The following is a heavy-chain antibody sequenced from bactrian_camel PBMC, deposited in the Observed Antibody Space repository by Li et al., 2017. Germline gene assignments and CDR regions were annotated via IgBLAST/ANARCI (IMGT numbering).Heavy chain of an antibody. CDR3: AADEGLWSGTGECSRFIY. V-gene: IGHV3-2*01. CDR1: GFTSSTYV. Sequence: HVQLVESGGDLVQPGGSLRLSCAASGFTSSTYVMYWVRQAPGKGLEWVASIYNQNKYTYYTDAVKGRFTISRDNLQMNSLKSEDTAMYYCAADEGLWSGTGECSRFIYWGQGTQVTVS. CDR2: IYNQNKYT. J-gene: IGHJ4*01. D-gene: IGHD1*01.